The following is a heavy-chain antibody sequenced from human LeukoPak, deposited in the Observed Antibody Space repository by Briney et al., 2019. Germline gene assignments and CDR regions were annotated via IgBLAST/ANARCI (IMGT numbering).Heavy chain of an antibody. J-gene: IGHJ4*02. CDR2: IYPGDSDT. Sequence: GESLKISCKGSGYSFTSYWIGWVRQVPGKGLEWMGIIYPGDSDTRYSPSFQGQVTISADKSISPAYLQWSSLKASDTAMYYCARTTDIDYGDFEYWGQGTLVTVSS. CDR1: GYSFTSYW. CDR3: ARTTDIDYGDFEY. D-gene: IGHD4-17*01. V-gene: IGHV5-51*01.